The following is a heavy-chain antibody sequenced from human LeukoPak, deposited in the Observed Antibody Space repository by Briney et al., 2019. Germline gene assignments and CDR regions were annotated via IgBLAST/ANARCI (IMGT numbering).Heavy chain of an antibody. CDR2: IYYSGST. V-gene: IGHV4-39*07. D-gene: IGHD1-26*01. J-gene: IGHJ6*03. Sequence: PSETLSLTCTVSGGSISTSSYYWGWIRQPPGKGLEWIGSIYYSGSTYYNPSLKSRVTISVDTSKNQFSLKLSSVTAADTAVYYCARPSGSLDWGYYMDVWGKGTTVTVSS. CDR1: GGSISTSSYY. CDR3: ARPSGSLDWGYYMDV.